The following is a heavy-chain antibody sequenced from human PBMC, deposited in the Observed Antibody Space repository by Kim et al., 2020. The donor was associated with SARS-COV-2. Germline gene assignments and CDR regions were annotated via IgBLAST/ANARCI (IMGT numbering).Heavy chain of an antibody. J-gene: IGHJ4*03. CDR1: GFTFSNYW. Sequence: GGSLRLSCAASGFTFSNYWMSWVRQAPGKGLEWVANIKQDGGEKKYVDSVKGRFNISRDNAKNSLYLQMNTLRAGDTAVYYCARGPYFYCSGFQVEYWGHGTLVSVSS. D-gene: IGHD3-10*01. V-gene: IGHV3-7*01. CDR3: ARGPYFYCSGFQVEY. CDR2: IKQDGGEK.